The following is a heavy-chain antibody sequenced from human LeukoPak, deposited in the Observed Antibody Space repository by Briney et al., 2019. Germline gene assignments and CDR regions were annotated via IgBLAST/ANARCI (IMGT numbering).Heavy chain of an antibody. CDR1: GFSFRSHA. J-gene: IGHJ4*02. D-gene: IGHD2-21*02. V-gene: IGHV3-23*01. Sequence: PGGSLRLSCAASGFSFRSHAMTWVRQAPGKGLEWVSAISDSGDSTHHADSVKGRFTISRDNSKDTLYLQMNSLRAEDTAVYYCAKYICGGDCYDTFDYWGQGTLVTVSS. CDR3: AKYICGGDCYDTFDY. CDR2: ISDSGDST.